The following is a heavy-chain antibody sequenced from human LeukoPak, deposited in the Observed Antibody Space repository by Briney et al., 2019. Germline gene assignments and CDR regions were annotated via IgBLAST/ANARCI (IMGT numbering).Heavy chain of an antibody. CDR1: GFTFSSYG. CDR2: IRYDGSNK. J-gene: IGHJ4*02. CDR3: AREGYSGYDFDY. V-gene: IGHV3-30*02. D-gene: IGHD5-12*01. Sequence: TGGSLRLSCAASGFTFSSYGMHWVRQAPGKGLEWVAFIRYDGSNKYYADSVKGRFTISRDNSKNTLYLQMNSLRAEDTAVYYCAREGYSGYDFDYWGQGTLVTVSS.